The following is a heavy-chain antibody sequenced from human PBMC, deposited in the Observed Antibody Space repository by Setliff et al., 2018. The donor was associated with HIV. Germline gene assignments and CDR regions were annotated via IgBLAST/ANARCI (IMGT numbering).Heavy chain of an antibody. CDR2: IYHEGFT. CDR3: ARTWLHYGADIPRFDP. D-gene: IGHD4-17*01. V-gene: IGHV4-4*02. Sequence: PSETLSLTCAVSGGSISSSNWWSWVRQPPGKELEWIGEIYHEGFTNYNPSLKSRVVMSVDKSKNQFSLQLGSVTAADTAVYYCARTWLHYGADIPRFDPWGQGVLVTVSS. J-gene: IGHJ5*02. CDR1: GGSISSSNW.